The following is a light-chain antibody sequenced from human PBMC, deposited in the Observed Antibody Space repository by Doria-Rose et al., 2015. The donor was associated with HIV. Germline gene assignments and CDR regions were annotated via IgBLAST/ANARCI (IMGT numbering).Light chain of an antibody. V-gene: IGKV3-20*01. CDR3: HQYGTSWT. Sequence: EIVMTQSPGTLSLSPGERATLSCRASQSFSGTYLAWYQQNPGQAPSLLIYDGSTRATGIPDRFSASGSGTDFTLTINRLEPEDFALYYCHQYGTSWTFGQGTKVEI. CDR2: DGS. J-gene: IGKJ1*01. CDR1: QSFSGTY.